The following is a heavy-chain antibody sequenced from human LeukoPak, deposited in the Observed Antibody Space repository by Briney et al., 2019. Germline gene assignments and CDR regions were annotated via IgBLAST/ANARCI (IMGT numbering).Heavy chain of an antibody. CDR1: GGSISGYY. CDR2: IYYSGST. CDR3: ARARYSFDY. D-gene: IGHD5-24*01. J-gene: IGHJ4*02. V-gene: IGHV4-59*01. Sequence: SETLSLTCTVSGGSISGYYWSWVRQPPGKGLEWIGYIYYSGSTNYNPSLKSRVTISVDTSKNQFSLKLSSVTAADTAVYYCARARYSFDYWGQGTLVTVSS.